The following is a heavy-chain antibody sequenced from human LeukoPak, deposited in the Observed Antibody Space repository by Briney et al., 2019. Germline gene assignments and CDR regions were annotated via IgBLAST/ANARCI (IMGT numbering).Heavy chain of an antibody. J-gene: IGHJ4*02. V-gene: IGHV1-24*01. CDR3: ATEVLGNYYDSSGYYS. D-gene: IGHD3-22*01. Sequence: ASVKVSCKVSGYTLTELSMHWVRQAPGKGLEWMGGFDPEDGETIYAQKFQGRVTMTEDTSTDTAYMELSSLRSEDTAVYYCATEVLGNYYDSSGYYSWGQGTLVTVSS. CDR1: GYTLTELS. CDR2: FDPEDGET.